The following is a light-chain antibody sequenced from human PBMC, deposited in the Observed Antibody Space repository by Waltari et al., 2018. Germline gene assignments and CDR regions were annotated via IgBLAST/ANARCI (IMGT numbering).Light chain of an antibody. CDR2: RSY. J-gene: IGLJ3*02. CDR1: SSNIGSNY. V-gene: IGLV1-47*01. CDR3: ATWDDSLNAWV. Sequence: QSVLTQSPPASGTPGPRVTISCSGSSSNIGSNYGYWYQQFPGTAPRLLIYRSYQRPSGVPDRFSGSKSGTSASLAISGLRSEDEADYYCATWDDSLNAWVFGGGTRLTAL.